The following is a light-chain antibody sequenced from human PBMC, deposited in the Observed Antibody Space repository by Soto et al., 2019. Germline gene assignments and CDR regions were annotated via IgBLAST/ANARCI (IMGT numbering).Light chain of an antibody. CDR1: QSISSW. V-gene: IGKV1-5*01. Sequence: DIQMTQSPSTLSASVGDRVTVTCRASQSISSWWAWYQQKPGKAPKLLIYDASSLESGVPSRFSGSGSGTEFTLTISSLQPDDFATYYCQQYNDYSQYTFGQGTKLEIK. J-gene: IGKJ2*01. CDR3: QQYNDYSQYT. CDR2: DAS.